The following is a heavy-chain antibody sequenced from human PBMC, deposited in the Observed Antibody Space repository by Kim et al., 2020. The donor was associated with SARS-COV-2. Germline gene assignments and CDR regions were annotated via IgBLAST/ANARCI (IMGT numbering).Heavy chain of an antibody. CDR3: AKSHVRGVILTWDQLSYY. V-gene: IGHV3-30*18. J-gene: IGHJ6*01. Sequence: GESLKISCAASGFTFSSYGMHWVRQAPGKGLEWVAVISYDGSNKYYADSVKGRFTISRDNSKNTLYLQMNSLRAEDTAVYYCAKSHVRGVILTWDQLSYY. CDR1: GFTFSSYG. D-gene: IGHD3-10*01. CDR2: ISYDGSNK.